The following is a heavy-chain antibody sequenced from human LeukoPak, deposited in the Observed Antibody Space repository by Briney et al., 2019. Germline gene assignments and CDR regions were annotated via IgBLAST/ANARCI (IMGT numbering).Heavy chain of an antibody. CDR1: GGTFSSYA. D-gene: IGHD4-11*01. J-gene: IGHJ4*02. CDR3: ARDSDTVTREYYFDY. CDR2: IIPIFGIA. Sequence: SVKVSCKASGGTFSSYAISWVRQAPGQGLEWMGRIIPIFGIANYAQKFQGRVTITADKSTSTAYMELSSLGSEDTAVYYCARDSDTVTREYYFDYWGQGTLVTVSS. V-gene: IGHV1-69*04.